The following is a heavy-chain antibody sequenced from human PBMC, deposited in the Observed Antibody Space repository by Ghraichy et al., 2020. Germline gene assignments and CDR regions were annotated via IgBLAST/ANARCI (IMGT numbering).Heavy chain of an antibody. J-gene: IGHJ4*02. CDR3: TRDLESEQRNFDY. V-gene: IGHV3-49*03. D-gene: IGHD6-25*01. Sequence: GVLRLSCTASGFTFGDYAMSWFRQAPGKGLEWVGFIRSKAYGGTTEYAASVKGRFTISRDDSKSIAYLQMNSLKTEDTAVYYCTRDLESEQRNFDYWGQGTLVTVSS. CDR2: IRSKAYGGTT. CDR1: GFTFGDYA.